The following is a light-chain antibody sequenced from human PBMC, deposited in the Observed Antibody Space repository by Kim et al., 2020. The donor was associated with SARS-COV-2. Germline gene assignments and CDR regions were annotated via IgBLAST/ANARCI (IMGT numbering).Light chain of an antibody. CDR1: QSVSSQ. J-gene: IGKJ1*01. CDR2: DVS. V-gene: IGKV3-11*01. Sequence: EIVLTQSPATLSLSPGERATLSCRASQSVSSQLAWYQQTPGQAPRLLMYDVSNRATGIPDRFSGSGSGTDFTLTISSLEPEDFALYYCQQRNSWPVTFGQGTKVDIK. CDR3: QQRNSWPVT.